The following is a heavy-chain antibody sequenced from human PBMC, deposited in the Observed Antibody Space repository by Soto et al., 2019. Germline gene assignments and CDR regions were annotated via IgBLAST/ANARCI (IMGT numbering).Heavy chain of an antibody. V-gene: IGHV4-59*01. J-gene: IGHJ4*02. CDR1: GGSISSYY. Sequence: SETLSLTCTVSGGSISSYYWSWIRQPPGKGLEWIGYIYYSGSTNYNPSLKSRVTISVDTSKNQFSLKLSSVTAADTAVYYCGRVRFLEWFLDYWGQGTLVTVSS. CDR2: IYYSGST. D-gene: IGHD3-3*01. CDR3: GRVRFLEWFLDY.